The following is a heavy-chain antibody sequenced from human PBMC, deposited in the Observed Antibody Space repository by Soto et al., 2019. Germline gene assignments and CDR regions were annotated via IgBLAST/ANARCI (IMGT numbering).Heavy chain of an antibody. D-gene: IGHD3-22*01. CDR1: GYTFTSYS. J-gene: IGHJ4*02. V-gene: IGHV1-3*01. Sequence: ASGKVSCKASGYTFTSYSMHWVRQAPGQRLEWMGWINAGNGNTKYSQKFQGRVTITRDTSASTAYMELSSLRSEDTAVYYCARARGFDDSSGYPTLDYWGQGTLVTVSS. CDR2: INAGNGNT. CDR3: ARARGFDDSSGYPTLDY.